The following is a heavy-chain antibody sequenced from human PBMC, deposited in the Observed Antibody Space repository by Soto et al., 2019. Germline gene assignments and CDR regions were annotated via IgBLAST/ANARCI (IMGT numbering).Heavy chain of an antibody. CDR2: IYYSGST. Sequence: PSETLSLTCTVSGGSISSYYWSWIRQPPGKGLEWIGYIYYSGSTNYNPSLRSRVTISVDTSKNQFSLKLSSVTAADTAVYYCARGLGMATIVRGEIYPFEYWGQGTLVTVSS. V-gene: IGHV4-59*08. J-gene: IGHJ4*02. CDR3: ARGLGMATIVRGEIYPFEY. D-gene: IGHD5-12*01. CDR1: GGSISSYY.